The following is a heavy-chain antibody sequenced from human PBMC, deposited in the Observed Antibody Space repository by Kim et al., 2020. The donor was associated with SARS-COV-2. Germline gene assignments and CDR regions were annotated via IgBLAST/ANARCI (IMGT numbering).Heavy chain of an antibody. CDR3: ARGRGMATNSAVPLDY. Sequence: SLKSRVTISLDTSKNQFALKMGSVTAADTAVYYCARGRGMATNSAVPLDYWGQGTLVTVSS. J-gene: IGHJ4*02. D-gene: IGHD5-12*01. V-gene: IGHV4-34*01.